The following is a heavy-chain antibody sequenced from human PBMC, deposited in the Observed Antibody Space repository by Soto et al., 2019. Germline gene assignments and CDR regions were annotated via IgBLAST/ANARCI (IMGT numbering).Heavy chain of an antibody. CDR2: IIPIFGTA. D-gene: IGHD5-18*01. CDR1: GGTFSSYA. J-gene: IGHJ6*02. Sequence: QVQLVQSGAEVKKPGSSVKVSCKASGGTFSSYAISWVRQAPGQGLEWMGGIIPIFGTANYAQKFQGRVTITADQSTSTAYMGLSSLRSEDTAVYYCASAGYSYGRDYYYYYGMDVWGQGTTVTVSS. V-gene: IGHV1-69*01. CDR3: ASAGYSYGRDYYYYYGMDV.